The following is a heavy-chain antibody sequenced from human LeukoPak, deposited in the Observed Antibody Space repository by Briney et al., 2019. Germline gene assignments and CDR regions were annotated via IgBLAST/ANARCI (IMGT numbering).Heavy chain of an antibody. CDR1: GFTFDDYA. CDR3: AKDMGSGSYKGFLDC. V-gene: IGHV3-9*01. Sequence: PGGSLRLSCAASGFTFDDYAMHWVRQDPGKGLEWVSGISWSSANVGYADSVKGRFTISRDNAKNSLYLQMNSLRVEDTALYYCAKDMGSGSYKGFLDCWGQGTLVTVSS. D-gene: IGHD1-26*01. CDR2: ISWSSANV. J-gene: IGHJ4*02.